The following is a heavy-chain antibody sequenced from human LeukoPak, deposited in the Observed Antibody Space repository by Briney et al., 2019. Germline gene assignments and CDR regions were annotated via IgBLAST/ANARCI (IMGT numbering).Heavy chain of an antibody. D-gene: IGHD6-6*01. J-gene: IGHJ3*02. CDR2: IIPIFGTA. V-gene: IGHV1-69*13. CDR1: GGTFSSYA. CDR3: ARERIAARTQGAFDI. Sequence: GASVKVSCKASGGTFSSYAISWVRQAPGQGLEWMGGIIPIFGTANYAQKFQGRVTITADESTSTAYMELSSLRSEDTAVYYCARERIAARTQGAFDIWGQGTMVTVSS.